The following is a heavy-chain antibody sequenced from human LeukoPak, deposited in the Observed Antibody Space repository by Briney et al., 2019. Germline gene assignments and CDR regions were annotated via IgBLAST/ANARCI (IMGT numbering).Heavy chain of an antibody. CDR2: VSSSGSTI. Sequence: GGSLRLSCAASGFTFSSYEMNWVRQAPGKGLEWVSYVSSSGSTIYYADSVKGRFTISRDNAKNSLYLQMNSLRAEDTAVYYCARGGSYFSRRVLNYWGQGILVTVSS. CDR3: ARGGSYFSRRVLNY. J-gene: IGHJ4*02. D-gene: IGHD1-26*01. V-gene: IGHV3-48*03. CDR1: GFTFSSYE.